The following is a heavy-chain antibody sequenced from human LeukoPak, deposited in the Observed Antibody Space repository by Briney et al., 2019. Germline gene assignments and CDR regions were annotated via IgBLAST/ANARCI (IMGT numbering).Heavy chain of an antibody. Sequence: TGGSLRLSCAASGFTFSSYAMSWVRQAPGKGLEWVSAISGSGGSTYYADSVKGRFTISRDNSKNTLYLQMNSLRAEDTAVYYCAGRGYSYGYAASYGAFDIWGQRTMVTVSS. D-gene: IGHD5-18*01. CDR2: ISGSGGST. CDR3: AGRGYSYGYAASYGAFDI. CDR1: GFTFSSYA. V-gene: IGHV3-23*01. J-gene: IGHJ3*02.